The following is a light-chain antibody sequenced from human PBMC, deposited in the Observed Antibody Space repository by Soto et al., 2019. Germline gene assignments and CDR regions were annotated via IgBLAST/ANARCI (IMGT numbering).Light chain of an antibody. Sequence: DIVLTQYPATLSLSPGEGATLSCRASQSVTTHLAWYQHIRRQAPRLLIYDASTRATGVPPRFSGSGSGTDFTLTISSLEPEDSAVYYCHQRSKWPQTFGQGTTVEIK. CDR1: QSVTTH. J-gene: IGKJ1*01. V-gene: IGKV3-11*01. CDR2: DAS. CDR3: HQRSKWPQT.